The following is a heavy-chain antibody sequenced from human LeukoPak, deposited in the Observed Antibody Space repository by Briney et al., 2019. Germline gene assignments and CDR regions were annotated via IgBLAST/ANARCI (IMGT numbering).Heavy chain of an antibody. J-gene: IGHJ5*02. V-gene: IGHV4-39*07. Sequence: SETLSLTCTVSGGSISSSSYYWGWIRQPPGKGLEWIGSIYYSGSTYYNPSLKSRVTISVDTSKNQFSLKLSSVTAADTAVYYCARDLPAATLGFDPWGQGTLVTVSS. CDR1: GGSISSSSYY. CDR3: ARDLPAATLGFDP. D-gene: IGHD2-2*01. CDR2: IYYSGST.